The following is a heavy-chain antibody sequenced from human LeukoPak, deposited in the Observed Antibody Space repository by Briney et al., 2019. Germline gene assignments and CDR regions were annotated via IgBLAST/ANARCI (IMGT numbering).Heavy chain of an antibody. CDR1: GYTFTSYY. CDR3: ARGGRIAAAEMNYYYYMDV. CDR2: INPSGGST. V-gene: IGHV1-46*01. J-gene: IGHJ6*03. D-gene: IGHD6-13*01. Sequence: GASVKVSCKASGYTFTSYYMHWVRQAPGQGLEWMGIINPSGGSTSYAQKFQGRVTMTRDMSTSTVYMELSSLRSEDTAVYYCARGGRIAAAEMNYYYYMDVWGKGTTVTISS.